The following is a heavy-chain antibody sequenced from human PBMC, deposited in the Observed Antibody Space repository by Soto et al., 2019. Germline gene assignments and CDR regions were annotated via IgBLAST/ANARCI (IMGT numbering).Heavy chain of an antibody. Sequence: SETLSLTCTVSGGSVRDGSYYWAWLRQPPGKGLEWIGHIYHSGSTIYNPSLKSRVTISIDTSKSQFSLNLNSMTAADTAVYYCARVISSRDEYFDYWGQGTVVTSPQ. J-gene: IGHJ4*02. CDR1: GGSVRDGSYY. D-gene: IGHD2-2*01. CDR3: ARVISSRDEYFDY. CDR2: IYHSGST. V-gene: IGHV4-61*01.